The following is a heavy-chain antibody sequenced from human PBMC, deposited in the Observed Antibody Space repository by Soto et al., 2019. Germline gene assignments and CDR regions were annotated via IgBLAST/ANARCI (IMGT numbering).Heavy chain of an antibody. Sequence: GGSLRLSCAASGFTFSTYAMSWVRQSPGKGLEWVSAIIPNGDATYYADSVKGRFTISRDNSRNTLYLQMNSPKADATAVYYCAKETVFTAVDENWGQGTMVTVSS. V-gene: IGHV3-23*01. D-gene: IGHD3-10*02. CDR3: AKETVFTAVDEN. CDR1: GFTFSTYA. CDR2: IIPNGDAT. J-gene: IGHJ4*02.